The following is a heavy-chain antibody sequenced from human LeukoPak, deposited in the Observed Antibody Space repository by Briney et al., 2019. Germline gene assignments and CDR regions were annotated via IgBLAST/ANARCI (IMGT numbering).Heavy chain of an antibody. CDR1: GGSFSGYY. J-gene: IGHJ4*02. D-gene: IGHD2-2*01. CDR3: ARGPSLVPAATFDY. CDR2: INHSGST. Sequence: SETLSLTCAVYGGSFSGYYWSWIRQPPGKGLEWIGEINHSGSTNYNPSLKSRVTISVDTSKNQFSLKLSSVTAADTAVYYCARGPSLVPAATFDYWGQGTLVTVSS. V-gene: IGHV4-34*01.